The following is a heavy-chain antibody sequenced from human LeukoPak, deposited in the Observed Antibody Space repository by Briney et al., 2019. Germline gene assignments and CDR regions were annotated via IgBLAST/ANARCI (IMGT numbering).Heavy chain of an antibody. CDR2: IYYSGST. CDR1: GGSISSSSYY. V-gene: IGHV4-39*01. D-gene: IGHD2-21*02. Sequence: PSETLSLTCTVSGGSISSSSYYWGWIRQPPGKGPEWIGNIYYSGSTYYNPSLKSRVTISVDTSKNQFSLKLSSVTAADTAVYYCARLEGDSDAFDIWGQGTMVTVSS. J-gene: IGHJ3*02. CDR3: ARLEGDSDAFDI.